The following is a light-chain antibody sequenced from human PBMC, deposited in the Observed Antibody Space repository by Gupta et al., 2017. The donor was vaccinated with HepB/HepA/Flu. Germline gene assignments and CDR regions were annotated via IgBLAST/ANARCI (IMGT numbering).Light chain of an antibody. CDR1: SGSVSTSYY. CDR3: VLYMGSGIWV. J-gene: IGLJ3*02. Sequence: SFSVSPGGTVPLTCGLSSGSVSTSYYPSWYQQTPGQAPRTLIYSTNTRSSGVPDRFSGSILGNKAALTITGAQADDESDYYCVLYMGSGIWVFGGGTKLTVL. CDR2: STN. V-gene: IGLV8-61*01.